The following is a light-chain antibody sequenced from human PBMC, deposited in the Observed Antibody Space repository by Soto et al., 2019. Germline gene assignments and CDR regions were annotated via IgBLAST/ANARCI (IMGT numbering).Light chain of an antibody. CDR2: ANF. Sequence: QAGVTQAPSASGTPGQSVTISCSGSDSNIGSNTVNWYQQLPGMAPKLLIYANFQRSSGAPDRFSASKSGTSASLAISGLQSEDEAHYYCAVWDDGLSGGVFGGGTQLTVL. CDR3: AVWDDGLSGGV. CDR1: DSNIGSNT. J-gene: IGLJ2*01. V-gene: IGLV1-44*01.